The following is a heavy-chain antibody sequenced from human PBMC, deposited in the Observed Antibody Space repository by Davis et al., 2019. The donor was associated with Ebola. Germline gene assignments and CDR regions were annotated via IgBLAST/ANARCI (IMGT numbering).Heavy chain of an antibody. CDR1: GFTFSSYA. CDR3: ARASNIGYCSSTSCRYYYYYYGMDV. D-gene: IGHD2-2*01. V-gene: IGHV3-30-3*01. J-gene: IGHJ6*04. Sequence: GESLKISCAASGFTFSSYAMHWVRQAPGKGLEWVAVISYDGSNKYYADSVKGRFTISRDNSKNTLYLQMNSLRAEDTAVYYCARASNIGYCSSTSCRYYYYYYGMDVWGKGTTVTVSS. CDR2: ISYDGSNK.